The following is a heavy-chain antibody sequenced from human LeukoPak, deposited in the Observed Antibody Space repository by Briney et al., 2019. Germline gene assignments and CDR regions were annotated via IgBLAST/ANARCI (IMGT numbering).Heavy chain of an antibody. D-gene: IGHD5-18*01. Sequence: SETLSLTCAVYVGSFRGYYWSWIPQPPGTGREWNGEINHSGSNNQNPSLKRPVTISVDTSKNQSSPELSSVTAADTAVYYCARGGVLVRTSCEQALCARGMGIYSYGYAYFDYWGQGTMVTVSS. CDR3: ARGGVLVRTSCEQALCARGMGIYSYGYAYFDY. V-gene: IGHV4-34*01. CDR2: INHSGSN. J-gene: IGHJ4*02. CDR1: VGSFRGYY.